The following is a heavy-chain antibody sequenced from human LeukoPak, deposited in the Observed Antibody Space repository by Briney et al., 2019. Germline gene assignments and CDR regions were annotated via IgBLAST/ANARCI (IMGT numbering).Heavy chain of an antibody. CDR3: ARGDGSGSGRWFDP. J-gene: IGHJ5*02. Sequence: SQTLSLTCTVSGASISSGTYSWSWIRQPPGEGLEWIGYIYHTGSTYYNPSLKSRVTISVDRSKNQFSLNLNSVTAADTALYYCARGDGSGSGRWFDPWGQGTLITVSS. CDR1: GASISSGTYS. D-gene: IGHD3-10*01. V-gene: IGHV4-30-2*01. CDR2: IYHTGST.